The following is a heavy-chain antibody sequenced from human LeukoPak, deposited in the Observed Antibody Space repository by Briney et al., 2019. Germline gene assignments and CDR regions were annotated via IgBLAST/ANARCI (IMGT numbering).Heavy chain of an antibody. J-gene: IGHJ4*02. CDR1: GFTFTTYA. V-gene: IGHV3-23*01. Sequence: SGGSLRLSCAASGFTFTTYAMSWVRQAPGKGLEWVSAVSGSGSDKYYADSVKGRFTISRDNSKNTLYLQMNSLRAEDTAVYYCAKDFARARWGQGTLVTVSA. CDR3: AKDFARAR. D-gene: IGHD3-3*01. CDR2: VSGSGSDK.